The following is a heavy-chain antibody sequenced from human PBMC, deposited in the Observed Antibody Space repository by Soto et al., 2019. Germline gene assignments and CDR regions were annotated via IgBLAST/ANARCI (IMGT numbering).Heavy chain of an antibody. CDR3: AGYCSGGSCYQAHYFYY. D-gene: IGHD2-15*01. CDR2: INHSGST. V-gene: IGHV4-34*01. CDR1: GGSFSGYY. Sequence: QVQLQQWGAGLLKPSETLSLTCAVYGGSFSGYYWSWIRQPPGKGLEWIGEINHSGSTNYNPSLKSRVTISVDTSKNQFSLKLSSVTAADTAVYYCAGYCSGGSCYQAHYFYYWGQGTLVTVSS. J-gene: IGHJ4*02.